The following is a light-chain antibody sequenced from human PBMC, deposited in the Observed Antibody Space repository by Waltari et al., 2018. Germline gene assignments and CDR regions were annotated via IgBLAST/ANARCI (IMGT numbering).Light chain of an antibody. CDR3: QHRSNWPPSFT. J-gene: IGKJ5*01. Sequence: IVLPQSPAILSLYPGERATLSCRASQSLSTSLAWYPQKPGQAPRLLIYDASNRAIGIPVRFSGWGSGTDFTLTISSLEPEDFAVYYCQHRSNWPPSFTFGQGTRLEIK. V-gene: IGKV3-11*01. CDR1: QSLSTS. CDR2: DAS.